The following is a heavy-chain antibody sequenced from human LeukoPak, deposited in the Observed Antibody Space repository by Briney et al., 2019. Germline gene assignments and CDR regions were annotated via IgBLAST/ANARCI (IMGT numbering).Heavy chain of an antibody. CDR2: ISGSGGNT. D-gene: IGHD3-22*01. J-gene: IGHJ4*02. CDR1: GFTFSSYA. CDR3: ARARDSYYDSSGLFDY. Sequence: GGSLRPSCAASGFTFSSYAMSWVRQAPGKGLEWVSAISGSGGNTYYTDSVKGRFTISRDNSKNTLYLQMNSLRAEDTAVYYCARARDSYYDSSGLFDYWGQGTLVTVSS. V-gene: IGHV3-23*01.